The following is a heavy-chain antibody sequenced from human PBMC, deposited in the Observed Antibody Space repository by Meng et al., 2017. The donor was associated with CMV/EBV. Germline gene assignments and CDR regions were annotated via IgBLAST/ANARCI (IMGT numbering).Heavy chain of an antibody. CDR1: GYSFIGHY. Sequence: QVRLVQSGGEWKRPGALVKVSCKASGYSFIGHYIHWVRQAPGQGLEWMGRINPNSAGTNYVEKFQGRVTMTRDTSNNIVYMELTRLTSDDTAVYYCTRSWIDSFTPDFDYWGQGTLVTVSS. J-gene: IGHJ4*02. D-gene: IGHD2-2*03. CDR2: INPNSAGT. V-gene: IGHV1-2*06. CDR3: TRSWIDSFTPDFDY.